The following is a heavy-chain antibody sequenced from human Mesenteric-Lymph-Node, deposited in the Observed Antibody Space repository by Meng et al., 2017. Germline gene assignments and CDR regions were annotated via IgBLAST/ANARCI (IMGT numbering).Heavy chain of an antibody. J-gene: IGHJ5*02. D-gene: IGHD6-19*01. V-gene: IGHV3-30*04. Sequence: QVQLVESGGGVVQPGRSLRLSCAASGFPFSSYAMHWVRQAPGKGLEWVAVISYDGSNKYYADSVKGRFTISRDNSKNTLYLQMNSLRAEDTAVYYCASTLYSSGEFDPWGQGTLVTVSS. CDR3: ASTLYSSGEFDP. CDR2: ISYDGSNK. CDR1: GFPFSSYA.